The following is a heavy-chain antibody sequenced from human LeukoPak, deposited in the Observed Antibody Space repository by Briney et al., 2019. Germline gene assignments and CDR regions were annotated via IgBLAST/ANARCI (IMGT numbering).Heavy chain of an antibody. Sequence: GGSLRLSCAASGFTFSSYAMSWVRQAPGKGLEWVSGISGSGGSTDYADSLKGRFTISRDNSKNTLYLQMNSLRAEDTAVYYCARYGGGQKYFRYFDYWGQGTLVTVSS. D-gene: IGHD3-16*01. CDR2: ISGSGGST. CDR1: GFTFSSYA. V-gene: IGHV3-23*01. J-gene: IGHJ4*02. CDR3: ARYGGGQKYFRYFDY.